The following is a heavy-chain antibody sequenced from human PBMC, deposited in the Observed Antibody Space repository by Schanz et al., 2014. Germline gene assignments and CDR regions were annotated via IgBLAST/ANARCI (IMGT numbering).Heavy chain of an antibody. CDR2: IDDTGST. CDR1: GGSISSSTYY. CDR3: ARLMVPGWFDP. V-gene: IGHV4-39*01. J-gene: IGHJ5*02. Sequence: QLQLQESGPGLVIPSETLSLTCTVSGGSISSSTYYWGWIRQPPGKGPEWIGTIDDTGSTYYTPSLGGRLTIPVAPPKTQPSVRLPSVTAADTAVYYCARLMVPGWFDPWGQGQLVTVSS. D-gene: IGHD3-10*01.